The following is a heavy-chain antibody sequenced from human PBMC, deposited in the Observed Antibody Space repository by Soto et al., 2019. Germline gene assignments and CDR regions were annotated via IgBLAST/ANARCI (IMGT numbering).Heavy chain of an antibody. D-gene: IGHD2-21*01. CDR1: GFTFSSYA. J-gene: IGHJ6*02. CDR3: ANDKNFVIFVLMLGMDV. CDR2: ISGSGGST. V-gene: IGHV3-23*01. Sequence: PGGSLRLSCAASGFTFSSYAMSWVRQAPGKGLEWVSAISGSGGSTYYADSVKGRFTISRDNSKNTLYLQMNSLRAEDTAVYYCANDKNFVIFVLMLGMDVWGQGTTVTVSS.